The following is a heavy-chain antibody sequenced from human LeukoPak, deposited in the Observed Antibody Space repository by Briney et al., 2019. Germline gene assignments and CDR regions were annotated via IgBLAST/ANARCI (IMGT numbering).Heavy chain of an antibody. J-gene: IGHJ4*02. CDR3: AKGAVAGPFDY. CDR2: MYSGGTT. V-gene: IGHV3-53*01. CDR1: GFPVSSNF. D-gene: IGHD6-19*01. Sequence: GGSLRVSCAVSGFPVSSNFMSWVRQAPGKGLQSVSIMYSGGTTDYAESVRGRFTISRDNSQNTVSLQMNSLRVEDTAVYYCAKGAVAGPFDYWGQGTLVTVSS.